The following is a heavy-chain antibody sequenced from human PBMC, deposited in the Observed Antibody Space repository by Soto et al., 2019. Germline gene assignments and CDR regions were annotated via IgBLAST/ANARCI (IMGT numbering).Heavy chain of an antibody. CDR3: ARVDSITIFGVVIIDAFDI. D-gene: IGHD3-3*01. CDR1: GFTVSSNY. CDR2: IYSGGST. J-gene: IGHJ3*02. Sequence: EVQLVESGGGLVQPGGSLRLSCAASGFTVSSNYMSWVRQAPGKGLEGVSVIYSGGSTYYADSVKGRFTISRHNSKNSLYLQMNSLRGEDTAVYYCARVDSITIFGVVIIDAFDIWGQGTMVTVSS. V-gene: IGHV3-53*04.